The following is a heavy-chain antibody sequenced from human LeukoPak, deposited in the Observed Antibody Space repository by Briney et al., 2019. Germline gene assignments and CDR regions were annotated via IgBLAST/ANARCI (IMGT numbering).Heavy chain of an antibody. CDR2: ISAYNGNT. CDR3: ARDGLLITFGGDIDY. Sequence: ASVKVSCKASGYTFTSYGISWVRQAPGQGLEWMGWISAYNGNTNYAQKLQGRVTMTTDTSTSTAYMELRSLRSDDTAVYYCARDGLLITFGGDIDYWGQGTLVTVSS. CDR1: GYTFTSYG. V-gene: IGHV1-18*01. J-gene: IGHJ4*02. D-gene: IGHD3-16*01.